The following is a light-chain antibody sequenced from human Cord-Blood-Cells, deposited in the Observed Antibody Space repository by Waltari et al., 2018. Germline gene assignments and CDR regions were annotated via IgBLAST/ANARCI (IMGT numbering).Light chain of an antibody. CDR1: SSAVGGYNY. CDR3: SSYTSSSTLV. Sequence: QSALTQPASVSGSPGQSITISCTGTSSAVGGYNYVSWYQQHPGKAPKLMIYDVSNRPSGVSNRFSGSKSGNTASQTISGLQAEDEADYYCSSYTSSSTLVFGGGTKLTVL. CDR2: DVS. J-gene: IGLJ3*02. V-gene: IGLV2-14*01.